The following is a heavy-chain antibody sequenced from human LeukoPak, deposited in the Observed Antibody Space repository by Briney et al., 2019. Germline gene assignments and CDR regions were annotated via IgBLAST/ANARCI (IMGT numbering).Heavy chain of an antibody. V-gene: IGHV3-23*01. CDR1: GFTFSSYA. Sequence: GGSLRLSCAASGFTFSSYAMSWVRQAPGKGLEWVSAISGSGGSTYYADSVKGRFTISRDNSKNTLYLQMNSLRAEDTAVYFCAKLSLSFDDYSNYGYYFDYWGQGTLVTVSS. CDR3: AKLSLSFDDYSNYGYYFDY. D-gene: IGHD4-11*01. J-gene: IGHJ4*02. CDR2: ISGSGGST.